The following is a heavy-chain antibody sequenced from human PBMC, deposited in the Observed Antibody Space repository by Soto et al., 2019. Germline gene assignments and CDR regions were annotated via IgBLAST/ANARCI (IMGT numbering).Heavy chain of an antibody. V-gene: IGHV1-18*01. Sequence: GASLKVSCKASGYTFTSYGISWVRQAPGQGLEWMGWISAYNGNTNYAQKLQGRVTMTTDTSTSTAYMELRSLRSDDTAVYYCARVVLRFLEWFPPDYWGQGTLVTVSS. J-gene: IGHJ4*02. D-gene: IGHD3-3*01. CDR2: ISAYNGNT. CDR3: ARVVLRFLEWFPPDY. CDR1: GYTFTSYG.